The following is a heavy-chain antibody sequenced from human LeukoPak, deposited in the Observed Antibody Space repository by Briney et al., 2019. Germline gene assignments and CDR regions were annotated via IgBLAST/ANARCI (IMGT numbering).Heavy chain of an antibody. CDR1: GGTFSSYA. D-gene: IGHD6-13*01. Sequence: ASVKVSCKASGGTFSSYAISWVRQAPGQGLEWMGVIIPIFGTANYAQKFQGRVTITADKSTSTAYMELSSLRSDDTAMYYCASSKWSAGGDYYHYMDVWGKGTTVTVSS. CDR3: ASSKWSAGGDYYHYMDV. V-gene: IGHV1-69*06. CDR2: IIPIFGTA. J-gene: IGHJ6*03.